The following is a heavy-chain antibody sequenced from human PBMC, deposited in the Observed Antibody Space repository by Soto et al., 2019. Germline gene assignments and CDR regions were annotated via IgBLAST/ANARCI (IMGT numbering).Heavy chain of an antibody. Sequence: PSETLSLTCAVYGGSFRGYYWNWIRQPPGKGLEWIAEINDSGNTNYNLPLKSRVSISVDTSKNQFSLRLSSVTAADTAMYYCARGRRRRPPDYWGQGTLVTVSS. CDR2: INDSGNT. CDR1: GGSFRGYY. V-gene: IGHV4-34*01. J-gene: IGHJ4*02. CDR3: ARGRRRRPPDY. D-gene: IGHD6-25*01.